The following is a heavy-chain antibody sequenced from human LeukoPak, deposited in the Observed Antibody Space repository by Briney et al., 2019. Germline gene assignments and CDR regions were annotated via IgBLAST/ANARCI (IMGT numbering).Heavy chain of an antibody. CDR3: ARRHQLRNIYYYYYGMDV. D-gene: IGHD1-7*01. V-gene: IGHV4-34*01. CDR2: IYYSGST. J-gene: IGHJ6*02. Sequence: TSETLSLTCAVYGGSFSGYYWSWIRQPPGKGLEWIGSIYYSGSTYYNPSLKSRVTISVDTSKNQFSLKLSSVTAADTAVYYCARRHQLRNIYYYYYGMDVWGQGTTVTVSS. CDR1: GGSFSGYY.